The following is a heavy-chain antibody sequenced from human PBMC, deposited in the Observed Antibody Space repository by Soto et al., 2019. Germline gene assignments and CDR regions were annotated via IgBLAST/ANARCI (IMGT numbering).Heavy chain of an antibody. V-gene: IGHV4-59*08. CDR1: GGSISSYY. CDR2: IYYSGST. D-gene: IGHD3-10*01. CDR3: ARINDYYGSGSYFNWFDP. Sequence: QVQLQESGPGLVKPSETLSLTCTVSGGSISSYYWSWIRQPPGKGLEWIGYIYYSGSTKNNPSLKSRVTISVDTSKNQCSLKLSSVTAADTAVYYCARINDYYGSGSYFNWFDPWGQGTLVTVSS. J-gene: IGHJ5*02.